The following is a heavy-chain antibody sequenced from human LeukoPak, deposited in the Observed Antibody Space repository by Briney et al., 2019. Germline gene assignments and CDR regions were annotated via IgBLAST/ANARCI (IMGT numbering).Heavy chain of an antibody. D-gene: IGHD1-1*01. J-gene: IGHJ6*03. Sequence: GGSLRLSCAASGFTVSSNYMSWVRQAPGKGLEWVSVIYSGGSTYYADSVKGRFTISRDNPKNTLYLQMNSLRAEDTAVYYCARHWRDYYYYYYMDVWGKGTTVTVSS. CDR3: ARHWRDYYYYYYMDV. V-gene: IGHV3-53*01. CDR1: GFTVSSNY. CDR2: IYSGGST.